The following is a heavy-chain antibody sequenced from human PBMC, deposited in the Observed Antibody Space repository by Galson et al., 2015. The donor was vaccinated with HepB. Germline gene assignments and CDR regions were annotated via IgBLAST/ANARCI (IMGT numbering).Heavy chain of an antibody. V-gene: IGHV1-69*13. CDR1: GGTFSSYA. CDR2: IISIFGTA. Sequence: SVKVSCQASGGTFSSYAISWVRQAPGQGLEWMGGIISIFGTANYAQRFQGRVTITADESTSTAYMELSSLRSGDTAVYYCARVGYCSSTSWYSVMDQCYYYGMDVWGQGTTVTVSS. J-gene: IGHJ6*02. CDR3: ARVGYCSSTSWYSVMDQCYYYGMDV. D-gene: IGHD2-2*01.